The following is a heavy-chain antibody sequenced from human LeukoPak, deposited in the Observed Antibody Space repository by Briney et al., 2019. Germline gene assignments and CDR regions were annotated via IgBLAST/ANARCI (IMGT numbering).Heavy chain of an antibody. CDR1: GGSISSGGYY. Sequence: SETLSLTCTVSGGSISSGGYYWSWIRQPPGKGLEWIGYIYHSGSTYYNPSLKSRVTISVDTSKNQFSLKLSSVTAADTAVYYCARHFCTNGVCSSYYYYYYMDVWGKGTTVTVSS. J-gene: IGHJ6*03. D-gene: IGHD2-8*01. V-gene: IGHV4-30-2*03. CDR3: ARHFCTNGVCSSYYYYYYMDV. CDR2: IYHSGST.